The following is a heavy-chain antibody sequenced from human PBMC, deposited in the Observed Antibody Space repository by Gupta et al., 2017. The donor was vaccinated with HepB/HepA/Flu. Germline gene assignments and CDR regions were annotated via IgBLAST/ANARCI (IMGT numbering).Heavy chain of an antibody. J-gene: IGHJ4*02. D-gene: IGHD3-16*01. CDR1: GGSLSGYY. Sequence: QVQLQQWGAGLVRPLETLSLTCGAFGGSLSGYYWNWIRQPPGKGLEWIGEINHSGSIDYNPALKSRVTISIDMSKNQFSLKLTSVTAADTAVYYCARYSPNYYDTAGHDYWGQGTLVTVSS. CDR2: INHSGSI. CDR3: ARYSPNYYDTAGHDY. V-gene: IGHV4-34*01.